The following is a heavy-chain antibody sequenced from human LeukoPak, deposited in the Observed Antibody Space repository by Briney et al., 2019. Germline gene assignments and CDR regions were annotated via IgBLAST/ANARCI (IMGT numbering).Heavy chain of an antibody. V-gene: IGHV4-4*07. D-gene: IGHD3-22*01. CDR2: IYTSGST. CDR1: GGSISSYY. Sequence: SETLSLTCTVSGGSISSYYWSWIRQPAGKGLEWIGRIYTSGSTNYNPSLKSRVTMSVDTSKNQFSLKLSSVTAADTAVYYCARVGGYYDPARFDPRGQGTLVTVSS. J-gene: IGHJ5*02. CDR3: ARVGGYYDPARFDP.